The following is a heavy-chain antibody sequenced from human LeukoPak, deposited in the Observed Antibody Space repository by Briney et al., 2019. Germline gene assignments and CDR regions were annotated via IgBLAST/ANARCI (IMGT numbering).Heavy chain of an antibody. V-gene: IGHV3-53*01. Sequence: GGSLRLSCAASGFPVINNYMSWVRQAPGKGLEWVSIIYANGTSKSADSVKGRFSISRDTSKNTLSLQMNSLRVEDTAVYYCAREPVLGYYGFDSRGQGTLVTVSS. D-gene: IGHD3-3*01. CDR2: IYANGTS. J-gene: IGHJ4*02. CDR1: GFPVINNY. CDR3: AREPVLGYYGFDS.